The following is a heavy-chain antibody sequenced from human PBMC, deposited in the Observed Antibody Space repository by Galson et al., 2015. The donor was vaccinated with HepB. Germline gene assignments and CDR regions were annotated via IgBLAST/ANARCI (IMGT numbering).Heavy chain of an antibody. CDR3: ARASGGFTVVPPLDY. CDR2: ISSSSNTI. CDR1: GFTFSSFE. J-gene: IGHJ4*02. V-gene: IGHV3-48*03. Sequence: SLRLSCAASGFTFSSFEMNWVRQAPGKGLEWVSYISSSSNTIYYADSVKGRFTISRDNAKNSPYLQMNNLRAEDTAVYYCARASGGFTVVPPLDYWGQGTLVTVSS. D-gene: IGHD4-23*01.